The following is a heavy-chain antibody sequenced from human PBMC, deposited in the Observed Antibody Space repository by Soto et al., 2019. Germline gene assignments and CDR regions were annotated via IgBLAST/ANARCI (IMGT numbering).Heavy chain of an antibody. CDR1: GFTFSNAW. J-gene: IGHJ4*02. CDR2: IKKKSDGGTT. CDR3: TPGGFRVVGDTPDY. D-gene: IGHD1-26*01. Sequence: PGGSLRLSCAASGFTFSNAWMNWVRQAPGKGLEWVGRIKKKSDGGTTDYAAHVKGRFRISRDDAIKTLYLEMNSLQIDDTAVYYCTPGGFRVVGDTPDYWGRGTLVTVSS. V-gene: IGHV3-15*01.